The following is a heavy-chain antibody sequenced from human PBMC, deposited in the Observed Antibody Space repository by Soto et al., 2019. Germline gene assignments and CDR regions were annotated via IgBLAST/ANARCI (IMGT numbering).Heavy chain of an antibody. CDR2: IYYSGST. Sequence: QLQLQESGPGLVNPSETLSLTCTVSGGSISSSSYYWGWIRQPPGKGLEWIGSIYYSGSTYYNPSLKSRVTRCVDTSKNQFYLKLSSVTAADTAVQYCARHADYGSGSIWLIWFDPWGQGTLVTVSS. V-gene: IGHV4-39*01. CDR3: ARHADYGSGSIWLIWFDP. J-gene: IGHJ5*02. CDR1: GGSISSSSYY. D-gene: IGHD3-10*01.